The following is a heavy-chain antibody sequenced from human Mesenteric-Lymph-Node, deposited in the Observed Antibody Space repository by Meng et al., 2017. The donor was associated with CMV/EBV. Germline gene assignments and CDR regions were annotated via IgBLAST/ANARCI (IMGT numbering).Heavy chain of an antibody. CDR3: ARDLGQQLDHDAFDI. CDR1: GYSISSGYY. D-gene: IGHD6-13*01. V-gene: IGHV4-38-2*02. CDR2: IYHSGST. J-gene: IGHJ3*02. Sequence: GSLRLSCTVSGYSISSGYYWGWSRQPPGKGLEWIGSIYHSGSTYYNPSLKSRVTISVDTSKNQFSLKLSSVTAADTAVYYCARDLGQQLDHDAFDIWGQGTMVTVSS.